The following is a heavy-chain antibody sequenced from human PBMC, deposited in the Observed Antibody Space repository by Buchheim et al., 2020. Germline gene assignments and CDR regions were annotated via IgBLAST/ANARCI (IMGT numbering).Heavy chain of an antibody. CDR1: GFTFSSYG. V-gene: IGHV3-30*03. D-gene: IGHD6-19*01. CDR2: ISYDGSNK. J-gene: IGHJ6*03. Sequence: QVQLVESGGGVVQPGRSLRLSCAASGFTFSSYGMHWVRQAPGKGLEWVAVISYDGSNKYYADSVKGRFTISRDTSKNTLYLQMNSLRAEDTAVYYCARRLAAYYYYMDVWGKGTT. CDR3: ARRLAAYYYYMDV.